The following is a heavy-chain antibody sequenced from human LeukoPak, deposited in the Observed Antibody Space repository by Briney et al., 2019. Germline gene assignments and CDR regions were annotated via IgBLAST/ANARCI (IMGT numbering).Heavy chain of an antibody. CDR1: GFTFSTYA. Sequence: PGGSLRLSCAASGFTFSTYAMHWVRQAPGKGLEWVAAISYDGPNKRYADSVKGRFTISRDNSKNPLYLQMNSLRAEDTAVYYCARGVRIAVAGYIDYWGQGTLVTVSS. CDR2: ISYDGPNK. J-gene: IGHJ4*02. D-gene: IGHD6-19*01. CDR3: ARGVRIAVAGYIDY. V-gene: IGHV3-30*04.